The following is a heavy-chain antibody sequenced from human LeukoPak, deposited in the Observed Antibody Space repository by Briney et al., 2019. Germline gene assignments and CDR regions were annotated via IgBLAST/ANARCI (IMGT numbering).Heavy chain of an antibody. D-gene: IGHD6-19*01. J-gene: IGHJ4*02. CDR2: ISSSSSYI. V-gene: IGHV3-21*06. Sequence: GGSLRLSCAASGFTFSSYGMNWVRQAPGKGLEWVSCISSSSSYIYYADSVKGRFTISRDNAKNSLYLQMNSLRAEDTAVYYCARDLKYSTGWYRFDYWGQGTLVTVSS. CDR1: GFTFSSYG. CDR3: ARDLKYSTGWYRFDY.